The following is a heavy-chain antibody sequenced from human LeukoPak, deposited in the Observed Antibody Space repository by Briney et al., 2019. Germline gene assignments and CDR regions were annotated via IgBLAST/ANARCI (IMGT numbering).Heavy chain of an antibody. CDR1: GFTFSSYG. J-gene: IGHJ6*04. CDR2: ISSSGSTI. Sequence: GGSLRLSCEVSGFTFSSYGMSWVRQTPAKGLEWVSYISSSGSTIYYADSLKGRFTISRDNAKNSLYLQMNSLRAEDTAVYYCAELGITMIGGVWGKGTTVTISS. CDR3: AELGITMIGGV. V-gene: IGHV3-48*03. D-gene: IGHD3-10*02.